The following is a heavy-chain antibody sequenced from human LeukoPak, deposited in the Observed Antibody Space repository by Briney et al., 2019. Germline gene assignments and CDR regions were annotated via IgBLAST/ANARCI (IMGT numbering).Heavy chain of an antibody. J-gene: IGHJ3*02. V-gene: IGHV3-23*01. CDR1: GFTFSSYA. Sequence: GGSLRLSCAASGFTFSSYAMSWVRQAPEKGLEWVSTISGSGGGTYYADSVKGRFTVSRDNVKNMVYLDMNGLRGDDTAVYYCARSGIGRGFDIWGQGATVTVSS. CDR2: ISGSGGGT. CDR3: ARSGIGRGFDI. D-gene: IGHD2/OR15-2a*01.